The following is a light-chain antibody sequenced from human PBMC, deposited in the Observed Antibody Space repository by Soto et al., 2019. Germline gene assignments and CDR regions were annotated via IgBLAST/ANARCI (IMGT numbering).Light chain of an antibody. CDR1: SSNIGAGYD. J-gene: IGLJ2*01. Sequence: QSVLTQPPSVSGAPGQRVTISCTWSSSNIGAGYDVHWYQQLPGTAPKLLIYGNSNRPSGVPDRFSGSKSGTSASLAITGLQAEDEADYYCQSYDSSLSGWVVFGGGTKVTV. CDR2: GNS. CDR3: QSYDSSLSGWVV. V-gene: IGLV1-40*01.